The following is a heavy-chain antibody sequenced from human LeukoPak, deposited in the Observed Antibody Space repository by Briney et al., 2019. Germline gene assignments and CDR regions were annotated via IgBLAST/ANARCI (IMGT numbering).Heavy chain of an antibody. CDR2: ISGSGGST. V-gene: IGHV3-23*01. CDR1: RFTFRSYA. CDR3: ARELGIAVAGTVY. D-gene: IGHD6-19*01. Sequence: PGGSLRLSCAASRFTFRSYAMSWVRQARGKGLEWVSAISGSGGSTYYADSVKGRFTISRDNSKNTLYLQMNSLRAEDTAVYYCARELGIAVAGTVYWGQGTLVTVSS. J-gene: IGHJ4*02.